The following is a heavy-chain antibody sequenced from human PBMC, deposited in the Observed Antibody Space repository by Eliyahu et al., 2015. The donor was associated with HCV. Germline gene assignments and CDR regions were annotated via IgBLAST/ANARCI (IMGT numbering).Heavy chain of an antibody. Sequence: QVQLVQSGAEVKKPGASVKVSCKASGYTFTSYGISWVRQAPGQGLEWMGWISAYNGNTNYAQKLQGRVTMTTDTSTSTAYMELRSLRSDDTAVYYCARDRTSSSRLVLNHYYFDYWGQGTLVTVSS. CDR2: ISAYNGNT. J-gene: IGHJ4*02. CDR3: ARDRTSSSRLVLNHYYFDY. V-gene: IGHV1-18*04. D-gene: IGHD3-9*01. CDR1: GYTFTSYG.